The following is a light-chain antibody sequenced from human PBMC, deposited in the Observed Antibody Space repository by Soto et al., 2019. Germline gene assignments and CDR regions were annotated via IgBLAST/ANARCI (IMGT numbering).Light chain of an antibody. CDR2: EVN. Sequence: QSALTQPASVSGYPGQSITISCTGTTSDVGNFDLVSWYQRHPGKAPQLIIYEVNKRPSGVSNRFSGSKSGNTASLTISGLQAEDEADYSCCSYAGIRGWIFGGGTKLTVL. V-gene: IGLV2-23*02. CDR1: TSDVGNFDL. J-gene: IGLJ2*01. CDR3: CSYAGIRGWI.